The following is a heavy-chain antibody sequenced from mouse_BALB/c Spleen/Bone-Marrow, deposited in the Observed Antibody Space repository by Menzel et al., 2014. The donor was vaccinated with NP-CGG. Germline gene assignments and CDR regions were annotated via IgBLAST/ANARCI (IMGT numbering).Heavy chain of an antibody. CDR2: IYPSDSYT. J-gene: IGHJ4*01. CDR1: GYTFTSYW. V-gene: IGHV1-69*02. D-gene: IGHD3-3*01. CDR3: TRRGTGNAMDY. Sequence: QVQLKQSGAELVRPGASVKLSCKASGYTFTSYWINWVKQRPGQGLEWIGNIYPSDSYTNYNQKFKDKATLTVDKSSSTAYMQLNSPTSEDSAVYYCTRRGTGNAMDYWGQGTSVTVSS.